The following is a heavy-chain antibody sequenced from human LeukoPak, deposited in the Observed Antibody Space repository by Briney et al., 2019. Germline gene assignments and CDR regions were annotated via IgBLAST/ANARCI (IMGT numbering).Heavy chain of an antibody. J-gene: IGHJ4*02. CDR2: ISGSGGST. V-gene: IGHV3-23*01. CDR3: AKVLAKNSRGWPTDY. Sequence: GGSLRLSCAASGFTLSSYAMGWVRQAPGKGLEWVSAISGSGGSTYYADSVKGRFTISRDNSKNTLYLQMNSLRAEDTAVYYCAKVLAKNSRGWPTDYWGQGTLVTVSS. D-gene: IGHD6-19*01. CDR1: GFTLSSYA.